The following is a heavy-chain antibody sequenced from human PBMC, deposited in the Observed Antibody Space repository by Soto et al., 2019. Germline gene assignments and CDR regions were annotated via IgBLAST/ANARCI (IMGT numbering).Heavy chain of an antibody. V-gene: IGHV3-73*02. D-gene: IGHD6-13*01. CDR1: GFTFSGSA. CDR3: TSHSSSWYVLRMDV. Sequence: EVQLVESGGGLVQPGGSLKLSCAASGFTFSGSAMHWVRQASGKGLEWVGRIRSKANSYATAYAASVKGRFTMSRVDSKTTAYLEMTSLKTEDTAVYYCTSHSSSWYVLRMDVWGQGTTGPGSS. J-gene: IGHJ6*01. CDR2: IRSKANSYAT.